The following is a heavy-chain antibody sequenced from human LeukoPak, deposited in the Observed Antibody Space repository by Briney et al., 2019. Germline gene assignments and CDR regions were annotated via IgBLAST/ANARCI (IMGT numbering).Heavy chain of an antibody. V-gene: IGHV4-30-2*01. CDR3: ARGNDYGDYGLDY. Sequence: SETPSLTCAVSGGSISSGGYSWSWIRQPPGKGLEWIGYIYHSGSTYYNPSLKSRVTISVDRSKNQFSLKLSSVTAADTAVYYCARGNDYGDYGLDYWGQGTLVTVSS. CDR1: GGSISSGGYS. D-gene: IGHD4-17*01. CDR2: IYHSGST. J-gene: IGHJ4*02.